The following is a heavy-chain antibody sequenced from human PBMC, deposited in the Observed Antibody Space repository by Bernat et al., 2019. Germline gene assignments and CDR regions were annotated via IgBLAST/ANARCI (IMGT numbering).Heavy chain of an antibody. Sequence: QVQLQQWGAGLLKPSETLSLTCAVYGGSFSGYYWSWIRQPPGKGLEWIGEINHSGSTNYNPSLKSRVTISVDTSKNQSSLKLSSVTAADTAVYYCARDVQRYYGSGSYAAPFDYWGQGTLVTVSS. CDR2: INHSGST. CDR1: GGSFSGYY. D-gene: IGHD3-10*01. CDR3: ARDVQRYYGSGSYAAPFDY. J-gene: IGHJ4*02. V-gene: IGHV4-34*01.